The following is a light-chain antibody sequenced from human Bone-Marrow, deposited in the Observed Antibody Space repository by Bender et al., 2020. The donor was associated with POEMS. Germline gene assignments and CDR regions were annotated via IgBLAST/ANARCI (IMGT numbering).Light chain of an antibody. V-gene: IGLV1-47*01. CDR3: ATWDDSLRGPN. J-gene: IGLJ2*01. CDR1: SSNIGSNS. CDR2: RNN. Sequence: QSVLTQPPSASGTPGQSVTISCSGSSSNIGSNSVYWFQLLPGTAPKLLIYRNNQRPSGVPDRFSGSKSGTSASLAISGLRSEDEADYYCATWDDSLRGPNFGGGTKLTVL.